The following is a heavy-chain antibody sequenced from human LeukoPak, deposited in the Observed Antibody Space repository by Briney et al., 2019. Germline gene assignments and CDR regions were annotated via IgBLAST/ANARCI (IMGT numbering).Heavy chain of an antibody. CDR3: ARDLIVVVNPKPEYFQH. Sequence: ASVKVSCKASGYTFTSYDISWVRQAPGQGLEWMGWISGYNGNTNYAQKFQGRVTMTRDMSISTVYMELSRLRSDDTAVYYCARDLIVVVNPKPEYFQHWGQGTLVTVSS. V-gene: IGHV1-18*01. CDR1: GYTFTSYD. D-gene: IGHD3-22*01. CDR2: ISGYNGNT. J-gene: IGHJ1*01.